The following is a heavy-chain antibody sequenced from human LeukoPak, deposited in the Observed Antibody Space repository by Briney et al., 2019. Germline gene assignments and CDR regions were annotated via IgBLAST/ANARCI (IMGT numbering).Heavy chain of an antibody. Sequence: ASVKVSCKASGYTFTGYYMHWVRQAPGQGLEWMGGIIPIFGTANYAQKFQGRVTITADESTSTAYMELSSLRSEDTAVYYCARGETYYYGSGSFNYFDYWGQGTLVTVSS. D-gene: IGHD3-10*01. CDR1: GYTFTGYY. CDR2: IIPIFGTA. J-gene: IGHJ4*02. CDR3: ARGETYYYGSGSFNYFDY. V-gene: IGHV1-69*13.